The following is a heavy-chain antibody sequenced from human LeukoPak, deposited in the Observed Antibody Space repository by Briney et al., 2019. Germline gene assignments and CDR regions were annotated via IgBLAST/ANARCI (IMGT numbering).Heavy chain of an antibody. CDR2: ISYDGSNK. V-gene: IGHV3-30-3*01. J-gene: IGHJ4*02. CDR1: GFTFSSYW. Sequence: GGSLRLSCAASGFTFSSYWMSWVRQAPGKGLEWVAVISYDGSNKYYADSVKGRFTISRDNTKNTLYLQMNSLRAEDTAVYYCARGRRAGLRLGELSFLFDYWGQGTLVTVSS. CDR3: ARGRRAGLRLGELSFLFDY. D-gene: IGHD3-16*02.